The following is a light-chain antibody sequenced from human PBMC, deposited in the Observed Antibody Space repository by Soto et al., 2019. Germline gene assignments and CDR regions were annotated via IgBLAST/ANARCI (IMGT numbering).Light chain of an antibody. CDR1: QSISSNF. CDR2: GAS. Sequence: EIVLTQSPRTLSLSPGEGATLSCRASQSISSNFLAWYQQKRGQAPRLLIHGASNRATGIPDRFSGSGSGTDFTLTITRLEPEDFAVYYCQQYGGSPRTFGQGTKVDIK. J-gene: IGKJ1*01. CDR3: QQYGGSPRT. V-gene: IGKV3-20*01.